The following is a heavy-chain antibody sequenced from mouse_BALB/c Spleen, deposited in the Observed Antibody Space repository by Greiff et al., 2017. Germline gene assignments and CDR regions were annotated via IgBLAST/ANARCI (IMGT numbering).Heavy chain of an antibody. J-gene: IGHJ3*01. Sequence: QVQLKQSGAELMKPGASVKISCKATGYTFSSYWIEWVKQRPGHGLEWIGEILPGSGSTNYNEKFKGKATFTADTSSNTAYMQLSSLTSEDSAVYYCVYDGYFAYWGQGTLVTVSA. CDR1: GYTFSSYW. CDR3: VYDGYFAY. V-gene: IGHV1-9*01. CDR2: ILPGSGST. D-gene: IGHD2-3*01.